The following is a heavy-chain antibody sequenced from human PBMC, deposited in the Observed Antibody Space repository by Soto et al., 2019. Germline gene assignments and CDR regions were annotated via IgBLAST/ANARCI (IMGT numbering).Heavy chain of an antibody. CDR2: TSSDGTNR. CDR1: GFTFSSYG. J-gene: IGHJ6*03. CDR3: AKGRDYGDSVHYYYYMDV. D-gene: IGHD4-17*01. Sequence: QVQLVESGGGVVQPGGSLRLSCTASGFTFSSYGMHWVRQAPGKGLEWVAITSSDGTNRYYSDSVKDRFTISRDNSENTLYLQMNSLRAEDTALYYCAKGRDYGDSVHYYYYMDVWGKGTTVTVSS. V-gene: IGHV3-30*18.